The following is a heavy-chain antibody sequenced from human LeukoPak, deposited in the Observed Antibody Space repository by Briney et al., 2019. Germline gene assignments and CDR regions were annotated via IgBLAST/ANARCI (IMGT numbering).Heavy chain of an antibody. Sequence: GGSLRLSCAASGFTFTTYGMSWVRQAPGKGLEWVSAISGSGGSTYYADSVKGRFTISRDNSKNTLYLQMNSLRAEDTAVYYCAKIVAVAGTQLDYWGQGTLVTVSS. CDR2: ISGSGGST. CDR1: GFTFTTYG. D-gene: IGHD6-19*01. J-gene: IGHJ4*02. CDR3: AKIVAVAGTQLDY. V-gene: IGHV3-23*01.